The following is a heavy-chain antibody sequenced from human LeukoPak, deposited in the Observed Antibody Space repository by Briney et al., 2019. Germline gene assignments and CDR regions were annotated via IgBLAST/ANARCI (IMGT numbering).Heavy chain of an antibody. D-gene: IGHD2-2*01. CDR2: IRYDGSNK. V-gene: IGHV3-30*02. J-gene: IGHJ4*02. CDR1: GFTFSSYA. CDR3: AKVYCSSTSFPHNLDY. Sequence: GGSLRLSCAASGFTFSSYAMSCVRQAPGKGLEWVAFIRYDGSNKYYADSVKGRFTISRDNSKNTLYLQMNSLRAEDTAVYYCAKVYCSSTSFPHNLDYWGQGTLVTVSS.